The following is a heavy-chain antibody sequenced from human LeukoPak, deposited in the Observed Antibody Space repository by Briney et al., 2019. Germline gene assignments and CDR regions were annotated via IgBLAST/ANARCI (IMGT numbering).Heavy chain of an antibody. D-gene: IGHD5-12*01. Sequence: SETLSLTCTVSGGSINSGDYCWSWIRQHPGKGLKWIGYIYYSGSTYYNPSLKSRVTISVDTSKNQFSLKLSSVTAADTAVYYCARAVSGYDPIDYWGQGTLVTVSS. V-gene: IGHV4-31*03. J-gene: IGHJ4*02. CDR1: GGSINSGDYC. CDR3: ARAVSGYDPIDY. CDR2: IYYSGST.